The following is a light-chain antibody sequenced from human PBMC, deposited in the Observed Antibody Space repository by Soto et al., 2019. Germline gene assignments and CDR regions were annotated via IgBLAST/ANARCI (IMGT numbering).Light chain of an antibody. CDR2: NVN. CDR3: SSHTVSSTLQV. J-gene: IGLJ1*01. CDR1: SSDVGSYDY. V-gene: IGLV2-18*02. Sequence: QSALIQPPSVSGSPGQSVTISCTGTSSDVGSYDYVSWYQQHPGTVPKPMIYNVNTRPSGVPDRFSGSKSGNTASMTISGLQADDEADYCCSSHTVSSTLQVFGTGTKVTDL.